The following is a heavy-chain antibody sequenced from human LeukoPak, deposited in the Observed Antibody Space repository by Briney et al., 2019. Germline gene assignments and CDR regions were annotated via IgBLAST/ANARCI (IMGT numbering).Heavy chain of an antibody. Sequence: KPSETLSLTCTVSGGSISGYYWSWIRQPAGKGLQWIGRIHISGSADYNPSLKSRVTMSVDTSKNQFSLKLSSVTAADTAVYYCARETFGDCSSTSCYKDWFDPWGQGTLVTVSS. J-gene: IGHJ5*02. CDR3: ARETFGDCSSTSCYKDWFDP. CDR1: GGSISGYY. CDR2: IHISGSA. V-gene: IGHV4-4*07. D-gene: IGHD2-2*02.